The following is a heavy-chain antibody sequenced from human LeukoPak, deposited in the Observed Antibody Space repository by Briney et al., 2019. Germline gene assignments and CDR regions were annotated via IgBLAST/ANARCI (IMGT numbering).Heavy chain of an antibody. CDR2: ITSKTSDEAT. Sequence: GGSLRLSCAASGLTFGNAWMSWVRQAPGKGLEWVARITSKTSDEATDYAAPVRGRLTISRDDSKATLYLQMDSLETEDTAIYYCTTYRYSYGSTGYSYFDYWGQGILVTVSS. J-gene: IGHJ4*02. CDR3: TTYRYSYGSTGYSYFDY. CDR1: GLTFGNAW. D-gene: IGHD3-22*01. V-gene: IGHV3-15*01.